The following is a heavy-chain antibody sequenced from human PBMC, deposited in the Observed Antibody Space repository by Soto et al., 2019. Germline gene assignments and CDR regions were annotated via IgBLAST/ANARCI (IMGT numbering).Heavy chain of an antibody. V-gene: IGHV1-3*01. CDR3: ARDYADIAVAGIPLLAH. J-gene: IGHJ4*01. D-gene: IGHD6-19*01. CDR2: INAGNGNT. CDR1: GFTFTQYA. Sequence: QVQLVQSGAEVKKPGASVNVSCKASGFTFTQYAMHWVRQAPGQRLEWMGWINAGNGNTRYSQRLQGRVTISRDTSASTVYMDLSSLRSEDTAVYYCARDYADIAVAGIPLLAHWGQGTLVTVSS.